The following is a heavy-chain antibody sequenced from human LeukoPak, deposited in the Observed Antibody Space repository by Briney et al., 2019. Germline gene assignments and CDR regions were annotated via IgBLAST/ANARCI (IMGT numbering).Heavy chain of an antibody. D-gene: IGHD3-10*01. CDR1: GFTFSSYA. J-gene: IGHJ4*02. V-gene: IGHV3-23*01. CDR3: AKTGDYYGSGSRRTQDK. CDR2: ISGSGGST. Sequence: GGSLRLSCAASGFTFSSYAMSWVRQAPGKGLEWVSAISGSGGSTYYAGSVKGRFTISRDNSKNTLYLQMNSLRAEDTAVYYCAKTGDYYGSGSRRTQDKWGQGTLVTVSS.